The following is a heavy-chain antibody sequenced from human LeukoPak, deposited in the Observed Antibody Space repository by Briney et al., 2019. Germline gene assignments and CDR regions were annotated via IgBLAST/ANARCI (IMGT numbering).Heavy chain of an antibody. D-gene: IGHD6-19*01. Sequence: GGSLRLSCAASGFTFSNAWMSWVRQAPGKGLEWVGRIKSKTDGGTTDYAAPVKGRFTISRDDSKNTLYLQMNSLKTEDTAVYFCSRAYSTGWLGINDYWGQGVLVTVSS. CDR1: GFTFSNAW. V-gene: IGHV3-15*01. CDR2: IKSKTDGGTT. J-gene: IGHJ4*02. CDR3: SRAYSTGWLGINDY.